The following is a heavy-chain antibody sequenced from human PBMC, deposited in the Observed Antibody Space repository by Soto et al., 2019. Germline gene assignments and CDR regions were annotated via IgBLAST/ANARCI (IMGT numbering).Heavy chain of an antibody. CDR2: VYYSGST. Sequence: SETRSLTYTVSGGFISSCDYYGRWIRQPPGKGLGWIGYVYYSGSTYYNPSLKSRVTISVDTSKNQFSLKLSSVTAADTAVYYCACMNDYDFWSGYPVHDPSMSFDYWGQGTLVTVSS. CDR1: GGFISSCDYY. CDR3: ACMNDYDFWSGYPVHDPSMSFDY. J-gene: IGHJ4*02. D-gene: IGHD3-3*01. V-gene: IGHV4-30-4*01.